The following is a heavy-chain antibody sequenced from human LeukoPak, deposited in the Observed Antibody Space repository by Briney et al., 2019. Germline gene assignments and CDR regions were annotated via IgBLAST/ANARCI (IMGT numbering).Heavy chain of an antibody. CDR2: IYYTGVT. V-gene: IGHV4-59*08. Sequence: NSSETLSLTCTVSGGSISTYYWSWIRQPPGKGLEWIGYIYYTGVTYYNPSLKSRVTISIDTSKNQFSLKLSSVTAADTAVYYCASLNGSGYYFDYWGQGTLVTVSS. CDR1: GGSISTYY. D-gene: IGHD3-3*01. J-gene: IGHJ4*02. CDR3: ASLNGSGYYFDY.